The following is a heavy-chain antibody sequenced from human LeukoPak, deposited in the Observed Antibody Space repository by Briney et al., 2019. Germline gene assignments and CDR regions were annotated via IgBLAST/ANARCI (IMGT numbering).Heavy chain of an antibody. V-gene: IGHV4-59*01. J-gene: IGHJ4*02. CDR1: RCSISSYY. D-gene: IGHD3-22*01. CDR2: IYYSGST. CDR3: AMVVVNGHSGDYSFDY. Sequence: SGTLSLSCALSRCSISSYYWCWIRQLPGKGLAWIGYIYYSGSTNYNTSLQSRVTISVDTSKNQFSLKLSSVTAADPAVYYCAMVVVNGHSGDYSFDYWGQGNLVTVSS.